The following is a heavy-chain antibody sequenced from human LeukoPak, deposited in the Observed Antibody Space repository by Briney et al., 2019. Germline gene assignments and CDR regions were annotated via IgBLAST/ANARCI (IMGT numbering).Heavy chain of an antibody. Sequence: GGTLRLSCAASGFMFRNHGMNWVRQAPGKGLEWVANIKQDGSEKYYVDSVKGRFTISRDNAKNSLYLQMNSLRAEDTAVYYCARYRYNWNLIPYYFDYWGQGTLVTVSS. V-gene: IGHV3-7*01. D-gene: IGHD1-7*01. CDR2: IKQDGSEK. J-gene: IGHJ4*02. CDR1: GFMFRNHG. CDR3: ARYRYNWNLIPYYFDY.